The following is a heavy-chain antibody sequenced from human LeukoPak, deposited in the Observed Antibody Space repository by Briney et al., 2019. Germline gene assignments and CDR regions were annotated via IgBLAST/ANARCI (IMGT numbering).Heavy chain of an antibody. Sequence: GGSLRLSCIASGFIFNDFWMSWVRQAPGEGLEWVANIRHDGSAKNYVDSVKGRFTISRDNAKKSLYLQMNSLRAEDTAVYYCAKIAGRYCSGGSCEVDYWGQGTLATVSS. D-gene: IGHD2-15*01. CDR2: IRHDGSAK. J-gene: IGHJ4*02. CDR1: GFIFNDFW. CDR3: AKIAGRYCSGGSCEVDY. V-gene: IGHV3-7*03.